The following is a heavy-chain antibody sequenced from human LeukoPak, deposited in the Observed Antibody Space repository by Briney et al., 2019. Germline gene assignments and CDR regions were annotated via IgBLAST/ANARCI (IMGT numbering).Heavy chain of an antibody. D-gene: IGHD3-22*01. CDR3: AKDRIPDYYDSSGPIDY. CDR1: GFTFSSYG. J-gene: IGHJ4*02. Sequence: GGSLRLSCAASGFTFSSYGMSWVRQAPGKGLEWVSAISGSGGSTYYADSVKGRFTISRDNSKNTLYLQMNSLRAEDTAVYYCAKDRIPDYYDSSGPIDYWGQGTLVTVSS. V-gene: IGHV3-23*01. CDR2: ISGSGGST.